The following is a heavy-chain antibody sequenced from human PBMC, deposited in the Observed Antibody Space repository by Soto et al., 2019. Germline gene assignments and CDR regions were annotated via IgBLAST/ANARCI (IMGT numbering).Heavy chain of an antibody. CDR1: GYMFTTYG. V-gene: IGHV1-18*04. Sequence: QVQLVQSGGEVKKPGASVEVSCRTSGYMFTTYGMNWVRQAPGQGLEWMEWISAYNGNKKYAQKSKGRVPMPPEQPTGKVSWERPTRPPADTGTYFVRRTGGGMAARPLEYWGQGTLVTVSS. CDR2: ISAYNGNK. J-gene: IGHJ4*02. D-gene: IGHD6-6*01. CDR3: RRTGGGMAARPLEY.